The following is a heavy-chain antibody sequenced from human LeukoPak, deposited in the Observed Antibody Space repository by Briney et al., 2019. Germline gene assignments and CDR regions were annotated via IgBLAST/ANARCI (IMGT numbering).Heavy chain of an antibody. CDR2: IYYSGSI. CDR1: GGSISSGGYY. CDR3: ARGITMVRGVEEFFDY. Sequence: PSETLSLTCTVSGGSISSGGYYWSWIRQHPGKGLEWIGYIYYSGSIYYNPSLESRATISSDTSKNQFSLKLSSVTAADTAVYYCARGITMVRGVEEFFDYWGQGTLVTVSS. D-gene: IGHD3-10*01. V-gene: IGHV4-31*03. J-gene: IGHJ4*02.